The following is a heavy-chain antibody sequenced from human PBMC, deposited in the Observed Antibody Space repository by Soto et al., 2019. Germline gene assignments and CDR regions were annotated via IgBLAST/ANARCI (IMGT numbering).Heavy chain of an antibody. CDR2: ISRSSTGI. CDR3: ARAVTWGLDV. J-gene: IGHJ6*02. CDR1: GFTFSLYS. D-gene: IGHD3-10*01. V-gene: IGHV3-48*02. Sequence: EVKLVESRGGLVQPGGSLRLSCAASGFTFSLYSMSWVRQAPGKGLEWVSYISRSSTGIHYADSVKGRFTISRHDATNSMHLQMNSLRDGDTAVYYCARAVTWGLDVWGQGTKVSISS.